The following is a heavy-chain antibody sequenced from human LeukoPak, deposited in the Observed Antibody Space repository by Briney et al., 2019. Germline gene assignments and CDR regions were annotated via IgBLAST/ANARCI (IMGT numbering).Heavy chain of an antibody. CDR2: INWNGGST. J-gene: IGHJ4*02. V-gene: IGHV3-20*04. D-gene: IGHD1-26*01. Sequence: GGSLRLSCAASGFTFDDYGMSWVRQAPGKGLEWVSGINWNGGSTGYADSVKGRFTISRDNAKNSLYLQMNSLRAEDTALYYCARGGRSYSGSYSGMFGYWGQGTLVTVSS. CDR1: GFTFDDYG. CDR3: ARGGRSYSGSYSGMFGY.